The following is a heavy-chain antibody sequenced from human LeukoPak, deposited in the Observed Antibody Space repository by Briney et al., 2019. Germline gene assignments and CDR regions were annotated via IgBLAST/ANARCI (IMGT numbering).Heavy chain of an antibody. Sequence: PSETLSLTCAVYGGSFSENYWTWIRQPPGKGLEFIGEINHSGTTNYNPSLKSRATLSVDTSKNQFSLRVKSVTAADTAVYYCARGLYHYDTSGYSASKYYMDVWGKGTTVTVSS. CDR1: GGSFSENY. V-gene: IGHV4-34*01. CDR2: INHSGTT. D-gene: IGHD3-22*01. CDR3: ARGLYHYDTSGYSASKYYMDV. J-gene: IGHJ6*03.